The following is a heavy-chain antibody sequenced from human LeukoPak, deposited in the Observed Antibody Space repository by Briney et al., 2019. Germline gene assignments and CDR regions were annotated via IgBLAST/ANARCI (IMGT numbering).Heavy chain of an antibody. CDR3: AREMATTNIAHFDY. CDR1: GGTFSSYA. J-gene: IGHJ4*02. CDR2: IIPIFGTA. Sequence: ASVKVSCKASGGTFSSYAISWVRQAPGQGLEWMGGIIPIFGTANYAQKFQGRVTITADKSTSTAYMELSSLRSEDTAVYYCAREMATTNIAHFDYWGQGTLVTVSS. V-gene: IGHV1-69*06. D-gene: IGHD5-24*01.